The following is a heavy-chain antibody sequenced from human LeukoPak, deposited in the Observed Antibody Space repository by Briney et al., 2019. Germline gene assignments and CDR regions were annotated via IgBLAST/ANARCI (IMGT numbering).Heavy chain of an antibody. J-gene: IGHJ4*02. D-gene: IGHD2-8*02. CDR2: SNPSGVGT. CDR3: AREESGGYFDY. V-gene: IGHV1-46*01. CDR1: GYIFTNYG. Sequence: GASVMISCKASGYIFTNYGISWVRQAPGQGLEWMGVSNPSGVGTNYAQKFQGRVTMTRDTSTTTVYMELSSLRSEDTAVYYCAREESGGYFDYWGQGTLVTVSS.